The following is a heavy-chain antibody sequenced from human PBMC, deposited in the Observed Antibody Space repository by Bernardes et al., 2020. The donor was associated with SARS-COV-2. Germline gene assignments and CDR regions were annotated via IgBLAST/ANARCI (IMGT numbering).Heavy chain of an antibody. CDR1: GFTFSDHY. Sequence: GGSLRLSCAASGFTFSDHYMDWVRQAPGKGLDWVGRTRIKANSYTTEYAASVRGRFTISRDDSKNSLYLQMNSLKIEDTAVYYCVRVGFGGPKCYALDSWGQGTLVTVSS. V-gene: IGHV3-72*01. CDR3: VRVGFGGPKCYALDS. J-gene: IGHJ4*02. D-gene: IGHD2-2*01. CDR2: TRIKANSYTT.